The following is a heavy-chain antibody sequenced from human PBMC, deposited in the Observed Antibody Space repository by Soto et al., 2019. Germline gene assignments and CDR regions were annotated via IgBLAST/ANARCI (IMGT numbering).Heavy chain of an antibody. Sequence: GALRLSCVASGLTFGSRAMSWVRQAPGEGLQWVATITDNGGDAKYADSVRGRFVISRDNSKKTLYLQMTSLTAEDSAMYFCARGSTESYPGSRIFDFWGRGTLVTVSS. CDR3: ARGSTESYPGSRIFDF. D-gene: IGHD3-10*01. CDR1: GLTFGSRA. J-gene: IGHJ4*02. CDR2: ITDNGGDA. V-gene: IGHV3-23*01.